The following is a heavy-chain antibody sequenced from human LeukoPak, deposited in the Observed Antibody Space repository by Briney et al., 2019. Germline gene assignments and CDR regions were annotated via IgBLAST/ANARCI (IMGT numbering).Heavy chain of an antibody. V-gene: IGHV1-18*01. J-gene: IGHJ6*02. D-gene: IGHD2-8*01. CDR3: ARDRYCTNGVCPVYYYYGMDV. CDR1: GYTFTSYG. Sequence: ASVKVSCKASGYTFTSYGISWVRQAPGQGLEWMGWISAYNGNTNYAQKLQGRATMTTDTSTSTAYMELRSLRSDDTAVYYRARDRYCTNGVCPVYYYYGMDVWGQGTTVTVSS. CDR2: ISAYNGNT.